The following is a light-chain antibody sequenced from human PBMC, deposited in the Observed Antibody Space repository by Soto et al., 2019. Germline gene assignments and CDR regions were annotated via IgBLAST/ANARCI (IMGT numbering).Light chain of an antibody. CDR3: CSYAGSPTFAV. Sequence: QSALAQPASVSGSPGQSITISCTGTSSDVGSYNLVSWYQQHPGKAPKLMIYEVNKRPSGLSNRFSGSKSGNTASLTISGLQAEDEADYYCCSYAGSPTFAVFGGGTQLTVL. CDR2: EVN. V-gene: IGLV2-23*02. CDR1: SSDVGSYNL. J-gene: IGLJ2*01.